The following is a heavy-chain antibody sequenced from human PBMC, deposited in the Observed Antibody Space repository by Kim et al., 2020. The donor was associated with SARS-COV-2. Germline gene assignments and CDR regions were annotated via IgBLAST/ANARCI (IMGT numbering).Heavy chain of an antibody. V-gene: IGHV1-2*02. CDR3: AREPGITMIVVVTRNDAFDI. Sequence: ASVKVSCKASGYTFTGYYMHWVRQAPGQGLEWMGWINPNSGGTNYAQKFQGRVTMTRDTSISTAYMELSRLRSDDTAVYYCAREPGITMIVVVTRNDAFDIWGQGKMVPVSS. D-gene: IGHD3-22*01. CDR2: INPNSGGT. CDR1: GYTFTGYY. J-gene: IGHJ3*02.